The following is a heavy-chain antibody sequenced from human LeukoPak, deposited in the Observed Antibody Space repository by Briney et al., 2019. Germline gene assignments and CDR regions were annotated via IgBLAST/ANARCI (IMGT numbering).Heavy chain of an antibody. D-gene: IGHD2-21*02. CDR1: GFTFSSYS. CDR3: AKTSTSYCAGDCLPGYFDL. CDR2: ISSSSSYI. Sequence: GGSLRLSCAASGFTFSSYSMNWVRQAPGKGLEWVSSISSSSSYIYYADSVKGRFTISRDNAKNSLYLQMNSLRAEVTAVYYCAKTSTSYCAGDCLPGYFDLWGRGTLVTVSS. V-gene: IGHV3-21*01. J-gene: IGHJ2*01.